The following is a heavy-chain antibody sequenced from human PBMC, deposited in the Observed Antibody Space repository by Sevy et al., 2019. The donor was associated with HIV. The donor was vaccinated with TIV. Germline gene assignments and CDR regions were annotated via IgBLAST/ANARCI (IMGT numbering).Heavy chain of an antibody. J-gene: IGHJ4*02. CDR1: GFTFSSFS. CDR2: INSRSTYI. Sequence: GGSPRLSCTASGFTFSSFSMSWVRQAPGKGLEWVACINSRSTYIYHADPVKGRFTISRDNAKNSLYLQMNSLRAEDTAVYYCARDPSPGITAIQDYWGPGTLVTVSS. CDR3: ARDPSPGITAIQDY. V-gene: IGHV3-21*01. D-gene: IGHD2-21*02.